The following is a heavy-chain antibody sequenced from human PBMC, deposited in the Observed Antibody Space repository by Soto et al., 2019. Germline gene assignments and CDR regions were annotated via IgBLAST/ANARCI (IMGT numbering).Heavy chain of an antibody. Sequence: LRLSCAASGFTFSSYGMHWVRQAPGEGLAWVAVISYDGSSKYYADSVKGRFTISRDNSKTTLNLQINSLRAEDTAVYYCAKDYRYYDFWRGYYAYYYYYYGMDVWGQGTTVTVSS. D-gene: IGHD3-3*01. J-gene: IGHJ6*02. CDR3: AKDYRYYDFWRGYYAYYYYYYGMDV. CDR1: GFTFSSYG. V-gene: IGHV3-30*18. CDR2: ISYDGSSK.